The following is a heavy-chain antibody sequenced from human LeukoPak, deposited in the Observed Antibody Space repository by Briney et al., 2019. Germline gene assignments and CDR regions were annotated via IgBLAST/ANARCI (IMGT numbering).Heavy chain of an antibody. V-gene: IGHV3-53*04. J-gene: IGHJ4*02. CDR3: VRLQLWNLDY. Sequence: GGSLRLSCAASGFTVSSSHMSWVRQAPGKGLEWVSVIYGGGSTYYADSVKGRFTISRHSSKNTLYLQMNGLRSEDTAAYYCVRLQLWNLDYWGQGTLVTVSS. CDR1: GFTVSSSH. CDR2: IYGGGST. D-gene: IGHD5-18*01.